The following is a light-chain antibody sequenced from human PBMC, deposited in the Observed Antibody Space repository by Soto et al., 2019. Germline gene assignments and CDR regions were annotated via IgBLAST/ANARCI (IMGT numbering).Light chain of an antibody. CDR1: QSVSSSY. CDR2: GAS. CDR3: QQYGSSPFT. Sequence: EIVLTQSPGTLSLSPGERATLSCRASQSVSSSYLAWYQQKPGQAPRLLIYGASSRATGIPDRFSGSGSGTDFTLTISRLEPEDFALYYCQQYGSSPFTFGPGTTVDIK. V-gene: IGKV3-20*01. J-gene: IGKJ3*01.